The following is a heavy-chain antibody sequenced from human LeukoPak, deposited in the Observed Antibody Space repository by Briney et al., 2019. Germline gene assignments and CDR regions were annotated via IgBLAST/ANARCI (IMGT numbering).Heavy chain of an antibody. CDR3: ARENPSGYYNRPIDY. J-gene: IGHJ4*02. CDR1: GGSISSYY. CDR2: IYYSGST. Sequence: SETLSLTCTVTGGSISSYYWSWIRQPPGKGLEWIGYIYYSGSTNYNPSLKSRVTISVDTSKNQFSLKLSSVTAADTAVYYCARENPSGYYNRPIDYWGQGTLVTVSS. D-gene: IGHD3-22*01. V-gene: IGHV4-59*01.